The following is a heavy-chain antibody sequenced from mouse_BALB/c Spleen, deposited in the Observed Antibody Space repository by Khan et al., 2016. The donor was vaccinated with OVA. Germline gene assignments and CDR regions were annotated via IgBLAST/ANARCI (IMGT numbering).Heavy chain of an antibody. D-gene: IGHD2-12*01. CDR1: GFTFSTYG. CDR3: ARLAYYYNSWGFAY. V-gene: IGHV5-6*01. Sequence: EVEPVEPGGDLVKTGGSLKLPCAASGFTFSTYGMSWVRQTLDKRLEWVATSSSGGHYIYYIDSVKGRFTISRGNGENILYREMSSLRSEDTAMYYCARLAYYYNSWGFAYWGQGTLVTVSA. J-gene: IGHJ3*01. CDR2: SSSGGHYI.